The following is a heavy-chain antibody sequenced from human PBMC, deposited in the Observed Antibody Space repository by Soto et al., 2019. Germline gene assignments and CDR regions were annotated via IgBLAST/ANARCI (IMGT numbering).Heavy chain of an antibody. V-gene: IGHV3-30*18. CDR2: ISYDGSNK. D-gene: IGHD3-9*01. J-gene: IGHJ4*02. CDR3: AKGGELYYDILTGYMTAAYFDY. CDR1: GFTFSSYG. Sequence: QVQLVESGGGVVQPGRSLRLSCAASGFTFSSYGMHWVRQAPGKGLEWVAVISYDGSNKYYADSVKGRFTISRDNSKNTLYLQMNSLRAEDTAVYYCAKGGELYYDILTGYMTAAYFDYWGQGTLVIVSS.